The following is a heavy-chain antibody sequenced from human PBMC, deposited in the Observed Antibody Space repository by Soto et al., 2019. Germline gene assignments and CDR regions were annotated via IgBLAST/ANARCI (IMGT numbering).Heavy chain of an antibody. V-gene: IGHV5-51*01. CDR3: ARPLYCSSTSCPFGY. CDR1: GYTFTGYW. D-gene: IGHD2-2*01. Sequence: GESLKISCKGSGYTFTGYWIAWMRQMPGKGLEWLGIVYPGDSDTRCCPSFQGHVTISADKSISTAYLQWSSLKASDTATYFCARPLYCSSTSCPFGYWGQGTLVTVSS. J-gene: IGHJ4*02. CDR2: VYPGDSDT.